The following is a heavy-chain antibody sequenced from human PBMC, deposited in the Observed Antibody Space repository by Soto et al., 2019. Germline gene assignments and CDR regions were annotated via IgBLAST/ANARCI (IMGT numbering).Heavy chain of an antibody. J-gene: IGHJ3*02. Sequence: QGTLKESGPTLLNPTQTLTLTCSFSGFSLSTSGVGVGWIRQSQGKALEWLALIYWSGDEHYRPSLKSRLTIIKDPSKNRVVLIMTDMDPVDTATYYCARGLATLPVFAFDIWGQGTMVTVSS. V-gene: IGHV2-5*01. CDR1: GFSLSTSGVG. CDR2: IYWSGDE. CDR3: ARGLATLPVFAFDI. D-gene: IGHD6-6*01.